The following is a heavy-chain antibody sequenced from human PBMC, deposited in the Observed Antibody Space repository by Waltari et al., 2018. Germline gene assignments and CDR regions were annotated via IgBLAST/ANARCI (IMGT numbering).Heavy chain of an antibody. CDR3: ARDGLNCSGGSCYRTYYYYMDV. CDR2: IIPIFGTA. V-gene: IGHV1-69*06. CDR1: GGTFSSYA. J-gene: IGHJ6*03. D-gene: IGHD2-15*01. Sequence: QVQLVQSGAEVKKPGSSVKVSCKASGGTFSSYAISWVRQAPGQGLEWMGGIIPIFGTANYPQKFQGRVTITADKSTSTAYMGLSSLRSEDTAVYYCARDGLNCSGGSCYRTYYYYMDVWGKGTTVTVSS.